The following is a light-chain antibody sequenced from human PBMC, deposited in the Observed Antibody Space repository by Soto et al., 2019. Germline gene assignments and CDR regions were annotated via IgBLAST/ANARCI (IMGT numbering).Light chain of an antibody. CDR1: SSDVSGYNY. CDR3: SSYTSSSTPHVV. CDR2: DVS. J-gene: IGLJ2*01. Sequence: QSALTQPASVSGSPGQSITISCTGTSSDVSGYNYVSWYQQHPGKAPKLMIYDVSDRPSGVSNRFSGSKSGNTASLTISGLQAEDEADYYCSSYTSSSTPHVVFGGGTKPIVL. V-gene: IGLV2-14*01.